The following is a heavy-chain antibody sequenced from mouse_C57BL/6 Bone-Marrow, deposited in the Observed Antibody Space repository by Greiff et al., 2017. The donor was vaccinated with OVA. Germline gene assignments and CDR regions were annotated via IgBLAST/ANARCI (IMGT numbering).Heavy chain of an antibody. J-gene: IGHJ4*01. CDR1: GFTFSSYG. CDR3: ASHDGYSAMDY. D-gene: IGHD2-3*01. CDR2: ISSGGSYT. Sequence: EVQVVESGGDLVKPGGSLKLSCAASGFTFSSYGMSWVRQTPDTRLEWVATISSGGSYTYYPDSVKGRFTISRDNAKNTLYLQMSSLKSEDTAMYDCASHDGYSAMDYWGQGTSVTVSS. V-gene: IGHV5-6*01.